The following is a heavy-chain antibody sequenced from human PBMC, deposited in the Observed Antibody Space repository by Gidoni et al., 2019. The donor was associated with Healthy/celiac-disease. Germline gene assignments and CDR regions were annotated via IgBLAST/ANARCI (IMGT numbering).Heavy chain of an antibody. Sequence: QLQLQESGPGLVQPSETLSLTCTVSGGSISSSSYYWGWIRQPPGKGLEWIGSIYYSGSTYYNPSLKSRVTISVDTSKNQFSLKLSSVTAADTAVYYCARHLWQQLHSWQDAFDIWGQGTMVTVSS. CDR1: GGSISSSSYY. D-gene: IGHD6-13*01. CDR2: IYYSGST. CDR3: ARHLWQQLHSWQDAFDI. V-gene: IGHV4-39*01. J-gene: IGHJ3*02.